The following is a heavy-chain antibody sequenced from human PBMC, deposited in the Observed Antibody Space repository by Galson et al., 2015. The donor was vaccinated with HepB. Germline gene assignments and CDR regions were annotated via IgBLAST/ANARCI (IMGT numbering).Heavy chain of an antibody. CDR3: ARETPDTYYFDY. V-gene: IGHV1-46*01. Sequence: SVKVSCKASGYALTNYHFHWVRQAPGQGPEWMGKIFAGGGSTRYAERFQGRVTLTRDSSTNTIYMEVSSLRSDDTAVYYCARETPDTYYFDYWGQGTLVTVSS. J-gene: IGHJ4*02. CDR2: IFAGGGST. D-gene: IGHD2-15*01. CDR1: GYALTNYH.